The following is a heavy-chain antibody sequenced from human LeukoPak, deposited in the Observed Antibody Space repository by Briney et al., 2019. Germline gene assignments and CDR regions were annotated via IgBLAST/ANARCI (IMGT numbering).Heavy chain of an antibody. D-gene: IGHD1-26*01. CDR1: GFTFSSYS. V-gene: IGHV3-48*01. Sequence: PGGSLRLSCAASGFTFSSYSMNWVRQAPGKGLEWVSYISSSSSTIYYADSVKGRFTISRDNAKNSLYLQMNSLRAEDTAVYYCASDPRSIVGATGRDYWGQGTLVTVSS. CDR3: ASDPRSIVGATGRDY. J-gene: IGHJ4*02. CDR2: ISSSSSTI.